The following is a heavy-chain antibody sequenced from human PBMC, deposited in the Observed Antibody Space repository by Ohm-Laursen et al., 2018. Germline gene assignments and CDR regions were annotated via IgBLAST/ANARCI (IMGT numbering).Heavy chain of an antibody. CDR2: ISSSGSTI. CDR3: ARDFPDILTGHDAFDI. J-gene: IGHJ3*02. CDR1: GFTFSDYY. V-gene: IGHV3-11*01. Sequence: GSLRLSCTASGFTFSDYYMSWIRQAPGKGLEWVSYISSSGSTIYYADSVKGRFTISRDNAKNSLYLQMNSLRAEDTAVYYCARDFPDILTGHDAFDIWGQGTMVTVSS. D-gene: IGHD3-9*01.